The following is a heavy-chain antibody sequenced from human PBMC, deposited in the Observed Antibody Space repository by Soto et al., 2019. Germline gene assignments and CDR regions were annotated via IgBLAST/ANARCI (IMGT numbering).Heavy chain of an antibody. J-gene: IGHJ5*02. V-gene: IGHV1-2*02. CDR2: INPNSGGT. CDR3: ARISYYYGSGSYYPSDWEFDP. D-gene: IGHD3-10*01. Sequence: QVQLVQSGAEVKKPGASVKVSCKASGYTFTGYYMHWVRQAPGQGLEWMGWINPNSGGTNYAQKFQGRVTMTRDTSISTADMELSRLRSDDTAVYYCARISYYYGSGSYYPSDWEFDPWGQGTLVTVSS. CDR1: GYTFTGYY.